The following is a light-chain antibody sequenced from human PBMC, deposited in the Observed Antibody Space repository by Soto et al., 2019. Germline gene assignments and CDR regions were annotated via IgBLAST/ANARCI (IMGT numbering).Light chain of an antibody. CDR2: EGI. CDR3: CSYAGGTTSYVV. CDR1: SSDVGSYNL. Sequence: QSALTQPASVSGSPGQSITISCTGTSSDVGSYNLVSWYQQHPGKAPKLIIYEGIKRPSGVSNRFSASKSDNTASLTISGLQAEYESDYYCCSYAGGTTSYVVFGRGTKLTVL. J-gene: IGLJ2*01. V-gene: IGLV2-23*01.